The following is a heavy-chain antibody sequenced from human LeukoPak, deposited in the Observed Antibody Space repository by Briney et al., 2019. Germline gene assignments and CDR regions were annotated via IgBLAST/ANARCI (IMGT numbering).Heavy chain of an antibody. V-gene: IGHV3-74*01. Sequence: GGSLRLSCAASGFTFSYYWMHWVRQAPGKGLVWVSRINTDGSVTTYADSVNGRFTISRDNAKNSLYLQMNSLRAEDTAVYYCARDMYGGTDYWGQGTLVTVSS. CDR2: INTDGSVT. CDR3: ARDMYGGTDY. J-gene: IGHJ4*02. CDR1: GFTFSYYW. D-gene: IGHD2-8*01.